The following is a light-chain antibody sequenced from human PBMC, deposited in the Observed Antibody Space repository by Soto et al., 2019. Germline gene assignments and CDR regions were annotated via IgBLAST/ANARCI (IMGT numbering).Light chain of an antibody. J-gene: IGKJ2*01. CDR3: QQYGRTPYT. V-gene: IGKV3-20*01. CDR2: VAS. CDR1: QSVSSSY. Sequence: EIVLTQSPGTLSLSPGERATLSCRASQSVSSSYLAWYQHKPGQAPRLLIYVASSRATGIPDRFSGSGSGTDFTLTISRLEPEDFAVYYCQQYGRTPYTFGQGTKLEIK.